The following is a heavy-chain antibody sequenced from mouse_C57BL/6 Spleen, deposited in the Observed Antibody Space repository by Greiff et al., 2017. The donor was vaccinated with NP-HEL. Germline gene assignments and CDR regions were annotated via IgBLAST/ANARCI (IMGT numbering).Heavy chain of an antibody. CDR2: IDPSDSYT. V-gene: IGHV1-50*01. Sequence: QVQLQQPGAELVKPWASVKLSCKASGYTFTSYWMQWVKQRPGQGLEWIGEIDPSDSYTNYNQKFKGKATLTVDTSSSTAYMQLSSLTSEDSAVYYCARWDYGSEYFDVWGTGTTVTVSS. CDR1: GYTFTSYW. CDR3: ARWDYGSEYFDV. D-gene: IGHD1-1*01. J-gene: IGHJ1*03.